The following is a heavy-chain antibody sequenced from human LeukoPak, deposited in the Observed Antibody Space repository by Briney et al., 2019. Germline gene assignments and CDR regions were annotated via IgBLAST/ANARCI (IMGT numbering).Heavy chain of an antibody. V-gene: IGHV4-4*02. Sequence: PSETLSLTCAVSGDSITSSKWWSWVRQSPEKGLEWIGEIYHSGTTNYNPSLKSRVTISVDKSKNQFSPNLSSVTAADTAVYYCASGSHAVTTHFDYWGQGTLVTVSS. CDR2: IYHSGTT. CDR1: GDSITSSKW. J-gene: IGHJ4*02. D-gene: IGHD3-16*01. CDR3: ASGSHAVTTHFDY.